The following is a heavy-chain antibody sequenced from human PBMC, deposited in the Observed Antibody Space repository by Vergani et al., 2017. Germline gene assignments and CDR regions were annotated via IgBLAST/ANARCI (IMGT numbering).Heavy chain of an antibody. V-gene: IGHV4-4*07. CDR3: AREYSSSVGFLAY. CDR1: GGSISPYY. CDR2: IYTSEST. Sequence: QVQLQESGPGLVKPSETLSLTCIVSGGSISPYYWSCFRQPAGKGLEWIGRIYTSESTNYNPSLKSLVTMSVDTSKNQFSLKLRSVTAADTAVYYCAREYSSSVGFLAYWGQGTLVTVSS. J-gene: IGHJ4*02. D-gene: IGHD6-6*01.